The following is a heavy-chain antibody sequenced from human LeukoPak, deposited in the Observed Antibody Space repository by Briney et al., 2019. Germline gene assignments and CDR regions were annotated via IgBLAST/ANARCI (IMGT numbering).Heavy chain of an antibody. V-gene: IGHV1-69*01. CDR2: IIPIFGTA. CDR1: GGTFSSYA. CDR3: ARDRVAYCGGDCYSGYYFDY. D-gene: IGHD2-21*02. J-gene: IGHJ4*02. Sequence: SVKVSCKASGGTFSSYAISWVRQAPGQGLEWMGGIIPIFGTANYAQKFQGRVTITADESTSTAYMELSSLRSEDTAVYYCARDRVAYCGGDCYSGYYFDYWGQGTLVTVSS.